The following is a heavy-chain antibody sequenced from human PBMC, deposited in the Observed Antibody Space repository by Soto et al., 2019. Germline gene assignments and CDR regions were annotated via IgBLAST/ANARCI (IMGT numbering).Heavy chain of an antibody. D-gene: IGHD2-15*01. J-gene: IGHJ4*02. V-gene: IGHV1-18*01. Sequence: QVQLVQSGAEVKKPGASVKVSCKASGYTFTTYGISWVRQAPGQGLEWMGWISANSGNTEYAQKFQGRVTMTTDTSAITAYMELRSLKSDDTAVDYCARAYCSGGSCYLDYWGQGTLVTVSS. CDR3: ARAYCSGGSCYLDY. CDR1: GYTFTTYG. CDR2: ISANSGNT.